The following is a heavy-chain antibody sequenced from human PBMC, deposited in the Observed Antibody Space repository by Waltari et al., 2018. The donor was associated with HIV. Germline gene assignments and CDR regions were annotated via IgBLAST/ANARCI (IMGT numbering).Heavy chain of an antibody. CDR3: ASVSGSYLDGFDI. CDR1: GLSFSKYI. Sequence: QVQLVESGGGVVQRGRSLRLSCEAAGLSFSKYIIHGVRPAPGKGLDWVAAVSFDASQTYYTGAVKGRFTISRDSSIDTVYLQISNLRLEDTAVYYCASVSGSYLDGFDIWGQGTMVTVAS. J-gene: IGHJ3*02. D-gene: IGHD1-26*01. CDR2: VSFDASQT. V-gene: IGHV3-30*10.